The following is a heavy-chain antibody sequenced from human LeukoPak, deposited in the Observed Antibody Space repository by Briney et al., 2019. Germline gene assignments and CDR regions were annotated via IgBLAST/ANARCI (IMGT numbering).Heavy chain of an antibody. Sequence: GASAKDSRKVSGYTHTELSIHWVRQAPEKGREWRGGFDPEDGETIYAQRFQGRVTMTEDTSTDTAYMELSSLRSEDAAVYYCATVSYYYDSSGYQGYFQHWGQGTLVTVSS. V-gene: IGHV1-24*01. CDR2: FDPEDGET. CDR1: GYTHTELS. J-gene: IGHJ1*01. CDR3: ATVSYYYDSSGYQGYFQH. D-gene: IGHD3-22*01.